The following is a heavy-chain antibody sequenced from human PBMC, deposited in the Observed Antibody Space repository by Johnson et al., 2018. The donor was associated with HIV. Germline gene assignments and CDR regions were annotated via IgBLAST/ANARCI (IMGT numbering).Heavy chain of an antibody. Sequence: QVQLVESGGGVVKPGRSLRLSCAASGFTFSSYAMRWVRQAPGKGLEWVSVITSGGSNIYYADSVKGRFTISRDNDKNTLYLQMNSLRAEDTAVYYCAGDAGGGEPFDIWGQGTMVTVSS. CDR2: ITSGGSNI. D-gene: IGHD2-21*01. CDR1: GFTFSSYA. V-gene: IGHV3-30*04. J-gene: IGHJ3*02. CDR3: AGDAGGGEPFDI.